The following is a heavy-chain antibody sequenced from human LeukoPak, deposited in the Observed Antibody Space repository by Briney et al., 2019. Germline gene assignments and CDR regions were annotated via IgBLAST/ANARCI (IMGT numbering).Heavy chain of an antibody. D-gene: IGHD3-22*01. Sequence: GGSLRLSCAASGFTFSSCWMHWVRQAPGKGLVWVSRINSDGSSTSYADSVKGRFTISRDNAKNTLYLQMNSLRAEDTAVYYCARGHQYDSSGYDDAFGIWGQGTMVTVSS. V-gene: IGHV3-74*01. CDR1: GFTFSSCW. CDR2: INSDGSST. J-gene: IGHJ3*02. CDR3: ARGHQYDSSGYDDAFGI.